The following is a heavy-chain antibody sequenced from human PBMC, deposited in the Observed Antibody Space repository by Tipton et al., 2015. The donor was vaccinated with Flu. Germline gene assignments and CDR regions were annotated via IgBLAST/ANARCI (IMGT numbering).Heavy chain of an antibody. V-gene: IGHV4-4*07. D-gene: IGHD2-8*01. J-gene: IGHJ6*02. CDR1: GGSISSFY. Sequence: LSLTCTVSGGSISSFYWSWIRQPAGKGLEWIGRMYSSGTTKYNPSLKSRVTMSVDTTKNRFSLKLSSVTAADTAVYYCARQDHGLDVWGQGTTVSVS. CDR3: ARQDHGLDV. CDR2: MYSSGTT.